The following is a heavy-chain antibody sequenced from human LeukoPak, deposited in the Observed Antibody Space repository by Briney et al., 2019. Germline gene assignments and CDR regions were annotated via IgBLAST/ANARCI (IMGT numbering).Heavy chain of an antibody. V-gene: IGHV4-4*07. J-gene: IGHJ4*02. CDR3: AAFSGSYSRGDY. CDR1: GGSISSYY. CDR2: TYTGGST. D-gene: IGHD1-26*01. Sequence: SETLSLTCTVSGGSISSYYWNWIRQPAGKGLEYIGRTYTGGSTNYNPSLKSRVTMSVDTSKNQFSLNLNSVTAADTAVYYCAAFSGSYSRGDYWGQGTLVTVSS.